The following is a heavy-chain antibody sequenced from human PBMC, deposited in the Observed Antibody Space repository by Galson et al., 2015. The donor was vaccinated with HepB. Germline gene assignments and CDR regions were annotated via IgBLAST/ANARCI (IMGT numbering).Heavy chain of an antibody. D-gene: IGHD2-15*01. V-gene: IGHV4-34*01. CDR3: ARVPIVVVVAARLGSGWYVDY. J-gene: IGHJ4*02. CDR1: GGSFSGYY. CDR2: INHSGST. Sequence: ETLSLTCAVYGGSFSGYYWSWIRQPPGKGLEWIGEINHSGSTNYNPSLKSLVTISVDTSKNQFSLKLMSVTAADTAVYYCARVPIVVVVAARLGSGWYVDYWGQGTLVTVSS.